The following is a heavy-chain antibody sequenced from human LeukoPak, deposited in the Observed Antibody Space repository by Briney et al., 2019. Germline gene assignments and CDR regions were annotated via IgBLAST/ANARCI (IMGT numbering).Heavy chain of an antibody. D-gene: IGHD1/OR15-1a*01. CDR3: AKDEQPGGG. CDR1: GFPFSTFA. V-gene: IGHV3-23*01. Sequence: GGSLRLSCAASGFPFSTFAMNWVRQAPGKGLEWVSAISGSGITTHYIDSVKGRFTISRDNSKNTLYPQMNSLRAEDTAVYYCAKDEQPGGGRGRGTLVTVSS. CDR2: ISGSGITT. J-gene: IGHJ2*01.